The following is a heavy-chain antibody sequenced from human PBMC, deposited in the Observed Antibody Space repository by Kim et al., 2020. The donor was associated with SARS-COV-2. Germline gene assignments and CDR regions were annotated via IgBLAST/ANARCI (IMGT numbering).Heavy chain of an antibody. D-gene: IGHD3-10*01. CDR2: ISGDGGST. V-gene: IGHV3-43*02. CDR1: GFTFDDYA. CDR3: AKDALWFGELLYEGGY. J-gene: IGHJ4*02. Sequence: GGSLRLSCAASGFTFDDYAMHWVRQAPGKGLEWVSLISGDGGSTYYADSVKGRFTISRDNSKNSLYLQMNSLRTEDTALYYCAKDALWFGELLYEGGYWGQGTLVTVSS.